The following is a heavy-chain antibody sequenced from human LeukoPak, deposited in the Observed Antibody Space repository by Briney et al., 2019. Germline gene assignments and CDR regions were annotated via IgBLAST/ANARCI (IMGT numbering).Heavy chain of an antibody. CDR3: ASGRLYGSGSYHSFDY. CDR2: INPNSGGT. D-gene: IGHD3-10*01. J-gene: IGHJ4*02. CDR1: GYTFIGYY. V-gene: IGHV1-2*02. Sequence: ASVKVSCKASGYTFIGYYMHWVRQAPGQGLELMGWINPNSGGTNYAQKFQGRANMTRDTSISTAYMELSRLRSDDTAVYYCASGRLYGSGSYHSFDYWGQGTLVTVSS.